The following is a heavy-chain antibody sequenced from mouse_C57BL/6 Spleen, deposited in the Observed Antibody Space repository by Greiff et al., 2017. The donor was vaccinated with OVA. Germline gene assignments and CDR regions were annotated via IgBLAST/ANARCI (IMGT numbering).Heavy chain of an antibody. Sequence: QVHVKQPGAELVKPGASVKMSCKASGYTFTSYWITWVKQRPGQGLEWIGDIYPGSGSTNYNEKFKSKATLTVDTSSSTAYMQLSSLTSEDSAVYYCARPYDYSYYFDYWGQGTTLTVSS. V-gene: IGHV1-55*01. CDR2: IYPGSGST. D-gene: IGHD2-4*01. CDR1: GYTFTSYW. CDR3: ARPYDYSYYFDY. J-gene: IGHJ2*01.